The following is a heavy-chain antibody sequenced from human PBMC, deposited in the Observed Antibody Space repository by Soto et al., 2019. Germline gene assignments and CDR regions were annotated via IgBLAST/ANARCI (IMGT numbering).Heavy chain of an antibody. CDR3: ARDPKTSGGQHWAFNYSDS. D-gene: IGHD7-27*01. V-gene: IGHV3-30-3*01. CDR2: ISYDGTNK. J-gene: IGHJ4*02. Sequence: GGSLRLSCAASGFSFSISPMHWVRQAPGKGPEWVALISYDGTNKFYADSVKGRFTISRDNSKSTLYLQVDSLRPEDAAVYYCARDPKTSGGQHWAFNYSDSWGQGTLVTVS. CDR1: GFSFSISP.